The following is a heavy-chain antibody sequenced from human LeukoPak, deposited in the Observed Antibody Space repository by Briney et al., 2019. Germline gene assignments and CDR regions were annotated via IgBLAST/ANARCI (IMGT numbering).Heavy chain of an antibody. J-gene: IGHJ3*02. V-gene: IGHV3-7*01. CDR2: IKQDGSEE. D-gene: IGHD2-8*01. Sequence: GGSLRLSCAASGFTFSSYWMSWVRQAPGKGLEWVANIKQDGSEEYYVDSVKGRFTNSRDNAKTSLYLQMNSLRAEDTAVYYWASLLYAITAFDIWGEGTMVTVSS. CDR3: ASLLYAITAFDI. CDR1: GFTFSSYW.